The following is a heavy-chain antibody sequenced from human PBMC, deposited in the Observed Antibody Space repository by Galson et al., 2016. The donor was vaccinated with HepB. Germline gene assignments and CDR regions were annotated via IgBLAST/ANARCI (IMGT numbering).Heavy chain of an antibody. Sequence: SLRLSCAASGFTFSSYWMHWVRQDPEKGLVWVPGINTDGSSTIYADSVKGRFTISRDNAKNTLSLQMNSLRAEDTAVYYCARGGYLTGRNFDYWGQGTLVTVSS. V-gene: IGHV3-74*01. J-gene: IGHJ4*02. D-gene: IGHD3-9*01. CDR1: GFTFSSYW. CDR2: INTDGSST. CDR3: ARGGYLTGRNFDY.